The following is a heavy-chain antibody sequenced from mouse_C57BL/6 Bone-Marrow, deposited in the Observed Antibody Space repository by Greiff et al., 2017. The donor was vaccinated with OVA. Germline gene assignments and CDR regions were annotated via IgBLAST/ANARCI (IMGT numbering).Heavy chain of an antibody. CDR3: ANDGYYVKMGLDYAMDY. J-gene: IGHJ4*01. V-gene: IGHV1-26*01. D-gene: IGHD2-3*01. Sequence: EVQLQQSGPELVKPGASVKISCKASGYTFTDYYMNWVKQSHGKSLEWIGDINPNNGGTSYNQKFKGKATLTVDKSSSTAYMELRSLTSEDSAVYYCANDGYYVKMGLDYAMDYWGQGTSVTVSS. CDR2: INPNNGGT. CDR1: GYTFTDYY.